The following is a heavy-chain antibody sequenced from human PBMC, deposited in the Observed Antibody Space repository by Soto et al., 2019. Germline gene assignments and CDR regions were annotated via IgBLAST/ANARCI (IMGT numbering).Heavy chain of an antibody. Sequence: GGSLRLSCVASGFTFSNYNMNWVRQAPGKGLEWVSHISGGSIYIHYADTVRGRFTNTRDNDKNSVYLQMDSLRVEDTAVYYCAREGALKPFSSWGQGALVTVSS. CDR1: GFTFSNYN. CDR3: AREGALKPFSS. J-gene: IGHJ5*02. V-gene: IGHV3-21*01. CDR2: ISGGSIYI.